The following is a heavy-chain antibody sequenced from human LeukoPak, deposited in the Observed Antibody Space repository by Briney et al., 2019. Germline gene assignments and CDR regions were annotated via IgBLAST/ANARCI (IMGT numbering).Heavy chain of an antibody. CDR3: AKGSGYWGFDS. V-gene: IGHV4-4*08. CDR1: NGSISGNY. J-gene: IGHJ4*02. D-gene: IGHD2-15*01. Sequence: SETLSLNCIVSNGSISGNYWSWIRQPPGKGLEWIGYIYSSGSTNYNPSLKSRVTISIDTSKTQLSLQVSSVTAGDTAAYYCAKGSGYWGFDSWGQGTLVTVSS. CDR2: IYSSGST.